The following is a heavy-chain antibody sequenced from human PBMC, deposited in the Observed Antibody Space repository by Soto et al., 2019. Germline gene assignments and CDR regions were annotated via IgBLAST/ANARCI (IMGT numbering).Heavy chain of an antibody. CDR3: AKDSSGWPLDIRSAFDI. V-gene: IGHV3-9*01. Sequence: EVQLVESGGGLVQPGRSLRLSCAASGFTFDDYAMHWVRQAPGKGLEWVSGISWNSGSIGYADSVKGRFTISRDNAKNSLYLQMNSLRAEDTALYYCAKDSSGWPLDIRSAFDIWGQGTMVTVSS. J-gene: IGHJ3*02. CDR2: ISWNSGSI. CDR1: GFTFDDYA. D-gene: IGHD6-19*01.